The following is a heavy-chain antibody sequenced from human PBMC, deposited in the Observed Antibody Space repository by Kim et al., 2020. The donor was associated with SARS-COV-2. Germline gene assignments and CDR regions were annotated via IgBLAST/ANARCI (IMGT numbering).Heavy chain of an antibody. V-gene: IGHV1-18*01. J-gene: IGHJ5*02. Sequence: TNYAQKLQGRVTMTTDTSTSTAYMELRSLRSDDTAVYYCARDLYSNWFDPWGQGTLVTVSS. CDR2: T. D-gene: IGHD5-12*01. CDR3: ARDLYSNWFDP.